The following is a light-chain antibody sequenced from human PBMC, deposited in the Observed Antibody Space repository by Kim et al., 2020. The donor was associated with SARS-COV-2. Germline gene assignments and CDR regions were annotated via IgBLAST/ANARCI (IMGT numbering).Light chain of an antibody. V-gene: IGKV3-15*01. CDR2: GAS. Sequence: EIVMTQSPATLSVSPGERVTLSCRASQRVGNNLAWYQQRPGQPPRLLIYGASTRATGVPARFSGSDSGTEFSLTISSLQSEDFALYYCQQYAKWPLTFGPGTKVDIK. J-gene: IGKJ3*01. CDR1: QRVGNN. CDR3: QQYAKWPLT.